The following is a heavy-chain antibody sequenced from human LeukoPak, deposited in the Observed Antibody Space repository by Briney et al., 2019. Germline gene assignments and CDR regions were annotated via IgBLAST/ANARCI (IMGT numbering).Heavy chain of an antibody. J-gene: IGHJ4*02. D-gene: IGHD5-12*01. V-gene: IGHV4-39*07. CDR1: GGSISSSSYY. CDR3: ARDIGRGYSGYDSSPFDY. CDR2: IYYSGST. Sequence: SETLSLTCTVSGGSISSSSYYWGWIRQPPGKGLEWIGSIYYSGSTYYNPSLKSRVTISVDTSKNQFSLKLSSVTAADTAVYYCARDIGRGYSGYDSSPFDYWGQGTLVTVSS.